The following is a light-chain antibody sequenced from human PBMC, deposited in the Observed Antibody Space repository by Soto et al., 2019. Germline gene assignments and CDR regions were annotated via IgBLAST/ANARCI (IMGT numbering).Light chain of an antibody. CDR3: QQYSNWPPYT. CDR2: STS. Sequence: EVVMTQSPGTLSVSPGERATLSCRASQNVGSRLAWYQQKPGQAPRLLIYSTSTRATGIPARFSGSGSGTEFTLTISSLQSEDFALYSCQQYSNWPPYTFGQGTKLEIK. J-gene: IGKJ2*01. V-gene: IGKV3-15*01. CDR1: QNVGSR.